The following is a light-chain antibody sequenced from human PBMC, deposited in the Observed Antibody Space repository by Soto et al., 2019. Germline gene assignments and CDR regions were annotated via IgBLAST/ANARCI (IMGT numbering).Light chain of an antibody. V-gene: IGKV3-20*01. CDR2: GAS. Sequence: EIVLTQSPGTLSLSPGERATLSCRASQSVSSSYLAWYQQKPGQAPRLLIYGASSRATGIPDRVSGRGSGTDFALPISRLEPDDFAVYYCQQYGSSTGTFGQGTKLEIK. CDR3: QQYGSSTGT. J-gene: IGKJ2*01. CDR1: QSVSSSY.